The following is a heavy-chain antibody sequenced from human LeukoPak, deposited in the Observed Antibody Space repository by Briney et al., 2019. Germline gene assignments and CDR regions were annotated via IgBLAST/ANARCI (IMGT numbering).Heavy chain of an antibody. J-gene: IGHJ6*02. CDR3: ARDDEPGYGMDV. CDR2: ISYSGST. Sequence: SETLSLTCTVSGGSISSYYWSWIRQPPGKGLEWIGCISYSGSTNYNPSLKSRVTISVDTSKNRFSLKLSSVTAADTAVYYCARDDEPGYGMDVWGQGTTVTVSS. V-gene: IGHV4-59*01. CDR1: GGSISSYY. D-gene: IGHD1-14*01.